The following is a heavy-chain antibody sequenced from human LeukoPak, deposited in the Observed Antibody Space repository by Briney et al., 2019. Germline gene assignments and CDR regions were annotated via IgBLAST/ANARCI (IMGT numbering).Heavy chain of an antibody. CDR1: GFTFSTFA. D-gene: IGHD2-8*02. V-gene: IGHV3-23*01. CDR3: ATYRQVLLPFES. CDR2: IFPSGGEI. Sequence: GGSLRLTCAASGFTFSTFAMIWVRQPPGKGLEWVSSIFPSGGEIHYADSVRGRFTISRDNSKSTLSLQMNSLRAEDTAIYYCATYRQVLLPFESWGQGTLVTVSS. J-gene: IGHJ4*02.